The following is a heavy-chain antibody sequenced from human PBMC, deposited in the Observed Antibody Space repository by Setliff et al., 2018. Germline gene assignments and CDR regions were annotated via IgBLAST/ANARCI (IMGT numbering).Heavy chain of an antibody. D-gene: IGHD6-19*01. J-gene: IGHJ4*02. CDR1: GGSISSYY. CDR3: ARDSYGYSSGWAFGY. CDR2: IYYSGST. Sequence: SETLSLTCTVSGGSISSYYWSWIRQPPGKGLEWIGYIYYSGSTNYNPSLKSRVTISVDTSKNQFSLKLSSVTAADTAVYYCARDSYGYSSGWAFGYWGQGTLVTVS. V-gene: IGHV4-59*01.